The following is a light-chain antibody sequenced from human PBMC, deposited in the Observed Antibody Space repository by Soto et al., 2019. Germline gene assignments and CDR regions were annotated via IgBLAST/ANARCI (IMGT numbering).Light chain of an antibody. V-gene: IGKV1-5*01. CDR1: QSIGNR. CDR2: DAS. J-gene: IGKJ1*01. CDR3: QQYNTYSPWA. Sequence: DIQMTQSPSTLSASVGDRVTFTCRASQSIGNRLAWYQKKPGKAPKFLIYDASILQSGVPLRFSGSGSGTEFTLTISSLQPDDFATYYCQQYNTYSPWAFGQGTKVEIK.